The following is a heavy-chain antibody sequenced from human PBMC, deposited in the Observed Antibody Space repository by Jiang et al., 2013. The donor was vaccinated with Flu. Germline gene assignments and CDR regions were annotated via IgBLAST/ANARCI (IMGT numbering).Heavy chain of an antibody. CDR2: TYYRSKWYN. Sequence: QTLSLTCAISGDSVSSNSAAWNWIRQSPSRGLEWLGRTYYRSKWYNDYAVSVKSRITINPDTSKNQFSLQLNSVTPEDTAVYYCARVKDSGYDPYYYYGMDVWGQGTTVTVSS. J-gene: IGHJ6*02. CDR3: ARVKDSGYDPYYYYGMDV. D-gene: IGHD5-12*01. V-gene: IGHV6-1*01. CDR1: GDSVSSNSAA.